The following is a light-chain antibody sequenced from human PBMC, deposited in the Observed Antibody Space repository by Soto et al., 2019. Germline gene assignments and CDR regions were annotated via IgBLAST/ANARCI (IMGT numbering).Light chain of an antibody. Sequence: QSVLTQPASVSGSPGQSITISCTGTSSDVGSYNLVSWFQQHPGKAPKLMIYKVTERPSGVSDRFSGSKSGSTASLTISGLQAEDEADYYCGSYEGSNTVVFGGGTKLTVL. CDR1: SSDVGSYNL. V-gene: IGLV2-23*02. CDR3: GSYEGSNTVV. J-gene: IGLJ2*01. CDR2: KVT.